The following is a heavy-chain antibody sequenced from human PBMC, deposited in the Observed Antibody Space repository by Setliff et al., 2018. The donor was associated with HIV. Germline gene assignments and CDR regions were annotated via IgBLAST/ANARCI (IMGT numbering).Heavy chain of an antibody. J-gene: IGHJ5*02. CDR1: GYIFSGYY. Sequence: ASVKVSCKASGYIFSGYYLHWGRQAPGQGLEWMGTINPSGGDTIYAPEFQGRVTMTTDTSTRTAYMELSGLTSEDTAVYFCIVNIVGPVTGLDRWGPGTLVTVSS. V-gene: IGHV1-46*01. CDR2: INPSGGDT. D-gene: IGHD1-26*01. CDR3: IVNIVGPVTGLDR.